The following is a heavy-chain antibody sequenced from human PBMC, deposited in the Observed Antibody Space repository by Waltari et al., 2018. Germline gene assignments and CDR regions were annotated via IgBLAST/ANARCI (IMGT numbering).Heavy chain of an antibody. CDR2: INSDNSYI. CDR1: GFTFSSYS. CDR3: ARVSGRLERYSDLDY. Sequence: EVQLVESGGGLVKPGGSLRLSCAASGFTFSSYSMNWLRQAPGKGLEWISSINSDNSYIYYAVSARGRFTISRDNAKNSVWLQRDSLRAEDTALYYCARVSGRLERYSDLDYWGQGTLVTVSS. D-gene: IGHD1-26*01. J-gene: IGHJ4*02. V-gene: IGHV3-21*02.